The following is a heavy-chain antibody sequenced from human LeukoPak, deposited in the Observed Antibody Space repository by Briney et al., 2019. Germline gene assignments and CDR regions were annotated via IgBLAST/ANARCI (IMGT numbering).Heavy chain of an antibody. Sequence: SETLSLTCAVYGGSFSGYYWSWIRQPPGKGLEWIGEINHSGSTNYNPSLKSRVTISVDTSKDQFSLKLSSVTAADTAVYYCARVPSYDSSGYHIGHIRFDPWGQGNPGHRLL. V-gene: IGHV4-34*01. D-gene: IGHD3-22*01. CDR3: ARVPSYDSSGYHIGHIRFDP. J-gene: IGHJ5*02. CDR1: GGSFSGYY. CDR2: INHSGST.